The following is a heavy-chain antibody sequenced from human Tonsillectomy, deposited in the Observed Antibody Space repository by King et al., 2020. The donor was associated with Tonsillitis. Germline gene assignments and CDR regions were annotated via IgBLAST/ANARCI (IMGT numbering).Heavy chain of an antibody. CDR2: INPSGGDT. CDR3: ARDHSATTTTLVAALGY. J-gene: IGHJ4*02. Sequence: QLVQSGAEVKKPGASVKVSCKASGYTFTNYYMHWVRQAPGQGLEWMGIINPSGGDTSYAQKFQGRVTVTRDTSTSTVYMELSSLRSEDTAVYYCARDHSATTTTLVAALGYWGQGSLVTVSS. V-gene: IGHV1-46*01. D-gene: IGHD1-1*01. CDR1: GYTFTNYY.